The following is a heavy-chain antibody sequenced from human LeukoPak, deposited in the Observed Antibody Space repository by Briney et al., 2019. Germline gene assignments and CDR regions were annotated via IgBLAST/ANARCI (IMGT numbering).Heavy chain of an antibody. CDR1: GGSISSSSYY. CDR2: IYYTGST. D-gene: IGHD1-14*01. V-gene: IGHV4-39*01. Sequence: KPSETLSLTCTVPGGSISSSSYYWGWIRQPPGKGLEWIGSIYYTGSTYYNPSLKSRVTISVDTSKNQFSLKLSSVTAADTALYYCARGGSVTYRIDYWGQGTLVTVSS. CDR3: ARGGSVTYRIDY. J-gene: IGHJ4*02.